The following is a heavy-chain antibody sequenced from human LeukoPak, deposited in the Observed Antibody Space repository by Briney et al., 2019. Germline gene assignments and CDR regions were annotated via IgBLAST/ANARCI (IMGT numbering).Heavy chain of an antibody. J-gene: IGHJ4*02. V-gene: IGHV3-30*03. CDR2: VSPDGTDK. D-gene: IGHD2-21*01. CDR1: GSTFSTHA. Sequence: PGGSLRLSCAGSGSTFSTHAMHWVRQTPGTGLEWVGVVSPDGTDKYYADSVKGRFTISRDNSRNTIYLQMNSLRSEDTAVYYCAGAIGYFDYWGQGALVTVSS. CDR3: AGAIGYFDY.